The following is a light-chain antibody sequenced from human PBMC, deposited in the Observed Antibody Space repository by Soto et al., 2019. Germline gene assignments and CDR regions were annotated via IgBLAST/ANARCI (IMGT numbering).Light chain of an antibody. J-gene: IGLJ2*01. CDR2: EVR. CDR3: SSYTSTGTLIV. Sequence: HSALTQPASVSGSPGQSITISCSGSSGDIGGYNFVSWYQHLPGKAPKLIILEVRFRPSGVSNRFSGSKSGDTASLTISKLLPEDEADYYCSSYTSTGTLIVFGGGTKLTVL. CDR1: SGDIGGYNF. V-gene: IGLV2-14*01.